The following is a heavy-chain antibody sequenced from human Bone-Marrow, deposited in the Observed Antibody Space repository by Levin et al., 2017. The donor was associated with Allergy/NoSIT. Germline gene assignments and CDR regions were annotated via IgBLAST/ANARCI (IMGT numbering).Heavy chain of an antibody. D-gene: IGHD2-2*02. CDR1: GFSLSNARMG. CDR3: ARLTGVCSSTSCYTVYYYYGMDV. CDR2: IFSNDEK. J-gene: IGHJ6*02. V-gene: IGHV2-26*01. Sequence: SGPTLVKPTETLTLTCTVSGFSLSNARMGVSWIRQPPGKALEWLAHIFSNDEKSYSTSLKSRLTISKDTSKSQVVLTMTNMDPVDTATYYCARLTGVCSSTSCYTVYYYYGMDVWGQGTTVTVSS.